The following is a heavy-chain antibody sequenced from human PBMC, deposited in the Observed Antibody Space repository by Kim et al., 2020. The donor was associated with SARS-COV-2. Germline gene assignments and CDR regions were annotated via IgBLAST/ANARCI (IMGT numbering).Heavy chain of an antibody. Sequence: GGSLRLFCATSGFTFSAYDMNWVRQAPEKGLEWLSFITKSSTTIYYADSVEGRFTISRDNAKNSLFLQMNSLRDEDTALYYCVRDRMGGAFDMWGQGTMV. CDR3: VRDRMGGAFDM. CDR2: ITKSSTTI. J-gene: IGHJ3*02. CDR1: GFTFSAYD. D-gene: IGHD3-16*01. V-gene: IGHV3-48*02.